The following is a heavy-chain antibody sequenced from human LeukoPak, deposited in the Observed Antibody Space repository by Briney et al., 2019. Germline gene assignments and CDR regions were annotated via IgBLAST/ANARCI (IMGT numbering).Heavy chain of an antibody. Sequence: GGSLRLSCAASGFTLNAFEMNWVRQAPGKGPEWVSYISTSSSIIYFADSVKGRFTISRDNAKNSLYLQMDSLRAEDMAVYYCAREIVGATPYFDYWGRGTLVTVSS. CDR2: ISTSSSII. CDR1: GFTLNAFE. D-gene: IGHD1-26*01. CDR3: AREIVGATPYFDY. J-gene: IGHJ4*02. V-gene: IGHV3-48*03.